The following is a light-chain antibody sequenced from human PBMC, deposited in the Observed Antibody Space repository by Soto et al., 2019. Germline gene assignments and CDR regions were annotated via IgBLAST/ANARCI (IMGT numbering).Light chain of an antibody. CDR3: QQYYSSPFT. CDR1: QSVLQSADNKNR. Sequence: DIVMIQSPDSLAVSLGERATINCKSSQSVLQSADNKNRLTWYQQKPGQPPRLLIYWASFRESGVPDRFSGSGSVTDFTLTISSLQAEDVAVYYCQQYYSSPFTFGQGTKLEIK. V-gene: IGKV4-1*01. CDR2: WAS. J-gene: IGKJ2*01.